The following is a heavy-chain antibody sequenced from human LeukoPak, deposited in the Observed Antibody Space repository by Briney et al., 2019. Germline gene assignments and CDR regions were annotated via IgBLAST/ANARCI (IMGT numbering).Heavy chain of an antibody. CDR3: AKGYDYSNIFDF. CDR2: LSDSGGST. D-gene: IGHD4-11*01. J-gene: IGHJ4*02. V-gene: IGHV3-23*01. CDR1: GFTFTNYA. Sequence: GGSLRLSRAASGFTFTNYAMSWVRQAPGKGLEWVSALSDSGGSTYYTDSVKGRFTISSDNSKNTLYLQMNGLRAEDTGRYYCAKGYDYSNIFDFWGQGALVTVSS.